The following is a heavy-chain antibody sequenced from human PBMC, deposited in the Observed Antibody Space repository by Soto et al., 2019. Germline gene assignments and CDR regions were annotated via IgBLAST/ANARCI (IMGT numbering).Heavy chain of an antibody. CDR1: GFTFSSYS. Sequence: GESLKISCAASGFTFSSYSMNWVRQAPGKGLEWVSYISSSSSTIYYADSVKGRFTISRDNAKNSLYLQMNSLRDEDTAVYYCARARPPGEVYDAFDIWGQGTMVTVSS. D-gene: IGHD1-1*01. CDR2: ISSSSSTI. J-gene: IGHJ3*02. CDR3: ARARPPGEVYDAFDI. V-gene: IGHV3-48*02.